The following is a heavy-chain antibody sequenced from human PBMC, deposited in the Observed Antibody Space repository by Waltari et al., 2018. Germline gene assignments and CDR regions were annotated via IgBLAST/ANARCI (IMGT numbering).Heavy chain of an antibody. Sequence: QVQVVQSGTEAMQPGASVKVSCKVSQYTLGGFSIHSLRQPRGTGLAWIGRFDRGGSRTTSAPQYLRRLTMTEATSTDTASMELSSLRAEEPAVYYCHLLGRDIVLAGATPSNFSFLAVSGRGTSVTV. CDR1: QYTLGGFS. J-gene: IGHJ6*03. V-gene: IGHV1-24*01. D-gene: IGHD2-15*01. CDR2: FDRGGSRT. CDR3: HLLGRDIVLAGATPSNFSFLAV.